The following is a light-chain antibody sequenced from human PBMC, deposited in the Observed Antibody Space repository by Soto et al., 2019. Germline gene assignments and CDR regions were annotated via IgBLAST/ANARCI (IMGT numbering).Light chain of an antibody. J-gene: IGLJ1*01. V-gene: IGLV1-40*01. Sequence: QAVVTQPPSVSGAPGQRVTISCTGSSSNIGAGYDVHWYQQFPGTAPKLLIYGNTNRPSGVPDRFSGSKSGTSASLAITGLQAEDEADYYCQSYDSSLSGSNVFGTGTKLTV. CDR2: GNT. CDR3: QSYDSSLSGSNV. CDR1: SSNIGAGYD.